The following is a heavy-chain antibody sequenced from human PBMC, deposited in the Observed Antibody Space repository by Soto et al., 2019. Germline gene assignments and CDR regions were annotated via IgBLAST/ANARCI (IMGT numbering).Heavy chain of an antibody. CDR1: GYTFTGYY. V-gene: IGHV1-2*02. D-gene: IGHD6-13*01. CDR2: INPNSGGT. J-gene: IGHJ4*02. CDR3: ARFGENLYSSSWSSYYCDY. Sequence: ASVKVSCKASGYTFTGYYMHWVRQAPGQGLEWMGWINPNSGGTNYAQKLQGRVTMTRDTSTSTAYMELSRLRSDDTAVYYCARFGENLYSSSWSSYYCDYWGQGTLVTVSS.